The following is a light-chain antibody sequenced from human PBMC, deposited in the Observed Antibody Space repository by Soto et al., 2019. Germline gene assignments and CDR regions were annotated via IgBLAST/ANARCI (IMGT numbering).Light chain of an antibody. J-gene: IGKJ1*01. CDR2: DAS. Sequence: EIVMTQSPATLSLSPGERATLSCRASQSVSSNLAWYQQKPGQAPRLLLYDASSRATGIPARFSGSGSGTDFTLTISSLEPEDFAVYYCQQRNDWPPWTFGQGTKVDIK. CDR1: QSVSSN. V-gene: IGKV3-11*01. CDR3: QQRNDWPPWT.